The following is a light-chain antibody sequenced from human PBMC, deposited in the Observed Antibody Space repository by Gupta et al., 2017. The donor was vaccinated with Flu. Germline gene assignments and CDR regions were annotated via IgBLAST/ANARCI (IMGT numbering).Light chain of an antibody. V-gene: IGLV3-1*01. J-gene: IGLJ2*01. CDR3: QAWDSSTVG. Sequence: SYELTQPPSVSVSPGQTASITCSGHKLGDKYACWYQQKPGQSPVLVIYQDSKRPSGIPERFSGSNSGNTATLTISGTQAMDEADYYCQAWDSSTVGFGGGTKVTVL. CDR2: QDS. CDR1: KLGDKY.